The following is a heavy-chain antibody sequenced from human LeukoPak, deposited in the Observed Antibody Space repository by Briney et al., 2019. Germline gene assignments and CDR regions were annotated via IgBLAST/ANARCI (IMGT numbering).Heavy chain of an antibody. Sequence: GGSLRLSCAASGFTFSSYGMHWVRQAPGKGLEWVAVISYDGSNKHYADSVKGRFTISRDNSKNTLYLQMNSLRAEDTAVYYCATILLWSGAFDIWGQGTVVTVSS. D-gene: IGHD3-10*01. V-gene: IGHV3-30*19. CDR2: ISYDGSNK. J-gene: IGHJ3*02. CDR3: ATILLWSGAFDI. CDR1: GFTFSSYG.